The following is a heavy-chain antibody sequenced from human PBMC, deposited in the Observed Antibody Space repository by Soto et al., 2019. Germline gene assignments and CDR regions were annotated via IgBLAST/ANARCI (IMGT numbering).Heavy chain of an antibody. CDR3: ARDRVTMIVVGIPGDYYGMDV. CDR1: GDSVSSNSAA. J-gene: IGHJ6*02. Sequence: SQTLSLTCAISGDSVSSNSAAWNWIRQSPSRGLEWLGRTYYRSKWYNDYAVSVNSRITINPDTPKNQFSLQLNSVTPDDTAVYYCARDRVTMIVVGIPGDYYGMDVWGQGTTVTVSS. V-gene: IGHV6-1*01. D-gene: IGHD3-22*01. CDR2: TYYRSKWYN.